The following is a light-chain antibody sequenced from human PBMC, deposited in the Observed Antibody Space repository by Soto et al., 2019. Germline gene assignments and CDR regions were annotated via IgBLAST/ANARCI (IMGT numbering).Light chain of an antibody. CDR1: QSVSSSY. Sequence: PGERATLSCRASQSVSSSYLAWYQQKPGXPPRLPTYGAXXRATGTPXXFSATGSGTDFTLTISRLEPEDFAVYYCQKDGSSSTFGQGTPIEIK. CDR2: GAX. V-gene: IGKV3-20*01. J-gene: IGKJ5*01. CDR3: QKDGSSST.